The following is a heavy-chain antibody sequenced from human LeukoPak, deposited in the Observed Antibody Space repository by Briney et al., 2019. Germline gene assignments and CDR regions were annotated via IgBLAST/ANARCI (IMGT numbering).Heavy chain of an antibody. CDR3: ARDQWVGAIGPDAFDI. D-gene: IGHD1-26*01. Sequence: GGSLRLPCAASGFTFSSYAMHWVRQAPGKGLEWVAVISYDGSNKYYADSVKGRFTISRDNSKNTLYLQMNSLRAEDTAAYYCARDQWVGAIGPDAFDIWGQGTMVTVSS. CDR2: ISYDGSNK. CDR1: GFTFSSYA. V-gene: IGHV3-30-3*01. J-gene: IGHJ3*02.